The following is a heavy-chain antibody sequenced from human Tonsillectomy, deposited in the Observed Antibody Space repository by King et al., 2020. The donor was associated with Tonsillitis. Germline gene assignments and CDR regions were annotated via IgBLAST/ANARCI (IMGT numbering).Heavy chain of an antibody. Sequence: QLQESGPGLVKPSETLSLTCTVSGGSISSYYWSWIRQPPGKGLEWIGLIYYSGSTNYNPSLKIRVPISVDTSKNQFPLELSSVAAADTAVYYCARHDRYYDILTGYSANNWFDPWGQGTLVTVSS. V-gene: IGHV4-59*08. J-gene: IGHJ5*02. CDR3: ARHDRYYDILTGYSANNWFDP. CDR2: IYYSGST. CDR1: GGSISSYY. D-gene: IGHD3-9*01.